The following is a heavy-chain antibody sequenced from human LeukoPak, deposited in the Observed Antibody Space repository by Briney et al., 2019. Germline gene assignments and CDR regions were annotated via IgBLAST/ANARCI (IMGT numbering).Heavy chain of an antibody. J-gene: IGHJ4*02. CDR2: IRSDGSNK. CDR1: GFTFSNSG. CDR3: ARGGSGWDFDF. D-gene: IGHD6-25*01. V-gene: IGHV3-30*02. Sequence: PGGSLRLSCAASGFTFSNSGMHWVRQAPGKGLEWVGFIRSDGSNKYYAASVKGRFTISRDDSKNTLHLQMNSLRAEDAAIYYCARGGSGWDFDFWGQGTLVTVSS.